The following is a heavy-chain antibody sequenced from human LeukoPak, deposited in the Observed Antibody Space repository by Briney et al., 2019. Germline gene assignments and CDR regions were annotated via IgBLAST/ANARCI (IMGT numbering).Heavy chain of an antibody. CDR2: IYYSGST. J-gene: IGHJ3*02. D-gene: IGHD6-13*01. Sequence: PSETLSLTCTVSGGSISSSGYYWGWIRQPPGKGLEWIGSIYYSGSTYYNPSLKSRVTISVDTSKNQFSLKLSSVTAADTAVYYSARVVAAAGTNDAFDIWGQGTMVTVSS. CDR3: ARVVAAAGTNDAFDI. CDR1: GGSISSSGYY. V-gene: IGHV4-39*07.